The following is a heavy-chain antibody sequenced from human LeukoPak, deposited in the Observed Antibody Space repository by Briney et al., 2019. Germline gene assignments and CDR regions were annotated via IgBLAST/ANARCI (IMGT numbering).Heavy chain of an antibody. V-gene: IGHV4-38-2*02. D-gene: IGHD2-2*02. CDR1: GYSISSGCY. CDR2: IYHSGST. J-gene: IGHJ6*03. CDR3: ARGYTFPYYYMDV. Sequence: SETLSLTCTVSGYSISSGCYWGWIRQPPGKGLEWIGSIYHSGSTYYNPSLKSRVTISVDTSKNQFSLKLSSVTAADTAVYYCARGYTFPYYYMDVWGKGTTVTVSS.